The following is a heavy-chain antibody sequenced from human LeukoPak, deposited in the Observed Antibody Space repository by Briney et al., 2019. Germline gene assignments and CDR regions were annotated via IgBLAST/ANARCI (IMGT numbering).Heavy chain of an antibody. J-gene: IGHJ4*02. Sequence: PGGSLRLSCAASGFTFSNYVMTWVRQSPGKGLEWVSSISGSGANTYSADPVKGRCTISRDNSKKTLYLQMNSLRAEDTAVYYCAKGMSATSGYLELEYWGQGTLVIVSS. D-gene: IGHD3-22*01. CDR2: ISGSGANT. V-gene: IGHV3-23*01. CDR3: AKGMSATSGYLELEY. CDR1: GFTFSNYV.